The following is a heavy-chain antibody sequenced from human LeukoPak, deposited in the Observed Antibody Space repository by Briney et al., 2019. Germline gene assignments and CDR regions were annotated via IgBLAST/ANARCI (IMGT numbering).Heavy chain of an antibody. CDR1: GFTFSTYN. CDR2: ISGSSSYI. Sequence: PGGSLRLSCAASGFTFSTYNMNWVRQAPGKGLEWVSSISGSSSYIYYADSVKGRFSISRDNAKNSLYLQMNSLRAEDTAVYYCARDIGITLFGAVTHDALDIWGQGTMVTVSS. J-gene: IGHJ3*02. D-gene: IGHD3-3*01. CDR3: ARDIGITLFGAVTHDALDI. V-gene: IGHV3-21*01.